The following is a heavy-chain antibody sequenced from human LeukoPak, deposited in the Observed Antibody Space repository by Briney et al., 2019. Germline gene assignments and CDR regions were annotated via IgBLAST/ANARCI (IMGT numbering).Heavy chain of an antibody. V-gene: IGHV4-34*01. D-gene: IGHD6-6*01. CDR1: GGSFSGYY. CDR2: INHSGST. J-gene: IGHJ5*02. CDR3: ARGLPYSSSNWFDP. Sequence: SETLSLTCAVSGGSFSGYYWSWIRQPPGKGLEWIGEINHSGSTNYNPSLKSRVTISLDTTKNQFSLKLSSVTAADTAVYYCARGLPYSSSNWFDPWGQGTLVTVSS.